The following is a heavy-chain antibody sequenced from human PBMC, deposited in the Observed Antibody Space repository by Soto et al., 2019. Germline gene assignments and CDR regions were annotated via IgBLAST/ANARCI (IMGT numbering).Heavy chain of an antibody. V-gene: IGHV3-30*04. CDR2: ISDHGRVT. D-gene: IGHD1-1*01. Sequence: QVQLMESGGGVVRPGGSLRLSYATSGFTFSRYSMHWFRQTPDKGLEWVAVISDHGRVTSYADFVRGRFTISRDNSKNTLFLQMNSLRGEDAAVYFCVRDVVTTKWYFDNWGQGIVVTVSA. CDR1: GFTFSRYS. J-gene: IGHJ4*02. CDR3: VRDVVTTKWYFDN.